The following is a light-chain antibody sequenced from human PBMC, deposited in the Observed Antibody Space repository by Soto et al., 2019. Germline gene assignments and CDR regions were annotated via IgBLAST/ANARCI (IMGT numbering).Light chain of an antibody. J-gene: IGKJ1*01. CDR1: QNLSRYF. Sequence: EIVFSHSPATLSLSPLEISSLSCMASQNLSRYFLAWYQHKPGQAPRLLIYGASNRATGIPDRFSGSGSGTDFTLTISRLEPEDFAVYYCQQYGSSGTFGQGTKVDIK. V-gene: IGKV3-20*01. CDR3: QQYGSSGT. CDR2: GAS.